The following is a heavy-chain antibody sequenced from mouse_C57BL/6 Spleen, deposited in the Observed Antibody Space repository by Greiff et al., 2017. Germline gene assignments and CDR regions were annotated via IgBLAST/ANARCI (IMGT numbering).Heavy chain of an antibody. D-gene: IGHD1-1*01. CDR3: ARGGIYYGSSPSWFAY. V-gene: IGHV1-82*01. Sequence: VQLQQSGPELVKPGASVKISCKASGYAFSSSWMNWVKQRPGKGLEWIGRIYPGDGDTNYNGKFKGKATLTADTSSSPAYMPLSSLTSEDSAVYFCARGGIYYGSSPSWFAYWGQGTLVTVSA. CDR1: GYAFSSSW. CDR2: IYPGDGDT. J-gene: IGHJ3*01.